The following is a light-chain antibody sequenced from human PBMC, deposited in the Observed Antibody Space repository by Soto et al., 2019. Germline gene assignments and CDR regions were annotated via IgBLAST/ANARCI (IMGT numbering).Light chain of an antibody. CDR1: QSVSTN. Sequence: EIVMTQSPATLSVSPGERATLSCRASQSVSTNLAWYQQKPGQAPRLLIYGASTRATGIPARFSGSGSGTKFTLTISSLQSEDFAVYYCQQCNNWPTWTFGQGTKVDIK. CDR2: GAS. CDR3: QQCNNWPTWT. V-gene: IGKV3-15*01. J-gene: IGKJ1*01.